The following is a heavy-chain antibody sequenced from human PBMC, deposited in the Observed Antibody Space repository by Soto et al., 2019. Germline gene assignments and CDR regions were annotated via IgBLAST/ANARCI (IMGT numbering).Heavy chain of an antibody. CDR3: VRGRGYTFQNVFDL. CDR1: GGSINSGGYY. D-gene: IGHD5-18*01. J-gene: IGHJ5*02. CDR2: IDHSGST. V-gene: IGHV4-31*03. Sequence: QVHLQESGPGLLKPSQTLSLTCTVSGGSINSGGYYWTWIRQHPEKGLEWLGNIDHSGSTYYNPSPSPRLSISLDASKNEFSPQVSSMTAADTAVYFCVRGRGYTFQNVFDLWRQGSLVTVSS.